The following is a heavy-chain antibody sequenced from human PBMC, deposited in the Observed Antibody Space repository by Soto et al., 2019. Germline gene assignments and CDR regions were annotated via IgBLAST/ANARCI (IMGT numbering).Heavy chain of an antibody. D-gene: IGHD3-10*01. CDR3: AGLILLWFGELLGWFDP. V-gene: IGHV4-39*01. Sequence: PSETLSLTCTVSGGSISSSSYYWGWIRQPPGKGLEWIGSIYYSGSTYYNPSLKSRVTISVDTSKNQSSLKLSSVTAADTAVYYCAGLILLWFGELLGWFDPWGQGTLVTVSS. CDR1: GGSISSSSYY. CDR2: IYYSGST. J-gene: IGHJ5*02.